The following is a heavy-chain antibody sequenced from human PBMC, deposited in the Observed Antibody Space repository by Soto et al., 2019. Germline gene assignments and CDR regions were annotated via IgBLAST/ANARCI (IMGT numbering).Heavy chain of an antibody. V-gene: IGHV5-51*01. Sequence: PGESLKISCKGSGYSFTSYWIGWVRQMPGKGLEWMGIIYPGDSDTRYSPSFQGQVTISADKSISTAYLQWSSLKASDTAMYYCATWSTAQYSSSWYRTDYYYGMDVWGQGTTVTVSS. CDR3: ATWSTAQYSSSWYRTDYYYGMDV. D-gene: IGHD6-13*01. CDR1: GYSFTSYW. J-gene: IGHJ6*02. CDR2: IYPGDSDT.